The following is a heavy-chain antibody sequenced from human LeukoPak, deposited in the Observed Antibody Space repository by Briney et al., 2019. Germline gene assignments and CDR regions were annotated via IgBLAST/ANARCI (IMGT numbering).Heavy chain of an antibody. CDR1: GGSITSGGYD. CDR3: ARDQVQVFDY. D-gene: IGHD1-1*01. V-gene: IGHV4-61*02. J-gene: IGHJ4*02. CDR2: IYTSGST. Sequence: SETLPLTCTVSGGSITSGGYDWSWIRQPAGKGLEWIGRIYTSGSTNYNTSLKSRVTISMDTSKNQFSLKLSSVTAADTAVYYCARDQVQVFDYWGQGILVTASS.